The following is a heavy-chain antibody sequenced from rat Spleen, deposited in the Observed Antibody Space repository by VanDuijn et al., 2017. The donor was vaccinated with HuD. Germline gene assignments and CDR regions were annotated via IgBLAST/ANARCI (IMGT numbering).Heavy chain of an antibody. J-gene: IGHJ2*01. D-gene: IGHD4-6*01. CDR1: GITFSKYG. CDR3: TRGTYFRH. V-gene: IGHV5S23*01. CDR2: ISPSGTKS. Sequence: EVQLVESGGGLVQPGRSLKLSCAASGITFSKYGMAWVRQAPTKGLEWVASISPSGTKSHYRDSVKGRFTISRDIAKSTLYLQMNDLRSEDTATYYCTRGTYFRHWGQGVMVTVSS.